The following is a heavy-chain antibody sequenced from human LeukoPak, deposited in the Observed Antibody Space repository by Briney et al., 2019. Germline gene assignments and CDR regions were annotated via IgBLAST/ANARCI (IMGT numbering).Heavy chain of an antibody. V-gene: IGHV1-2*02. CDR3: ARDSKQYSSSWYLSYYYYYMDV. CDR2: INPNSGGT. D-gene: IGHD6-13*01. J-gene: IGHJ6*03. CDR1: GYTFTGYY. Sequence: ASVKVSCKASGYTFTGYYMHLVRQAPGQGLEWMGWINPNSGGTNYAQKFQGRVTMTRDTSISTAYMELSRLRSDDTAVYYCARDSKQYSSSWYLSYYYYYMDVWGKGTTVTVSS.